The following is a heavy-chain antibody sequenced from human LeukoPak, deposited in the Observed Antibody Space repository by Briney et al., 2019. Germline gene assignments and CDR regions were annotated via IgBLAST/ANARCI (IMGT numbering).Heavy chain of an antibody. CDR2: INTNTGNP. D-gene: IGHD6-19*01. CDR3: ARATPIAVADIFDY. Sequence: ASVKVSCKASGYTFTSYYMHWVRQAPGQGLEWMGWINTNTGNPTYAQGFTGRFVFSLDTSVSTAYLQISSLKAEDTAVYYCARATPIAVADIFDYWGQGTLVTVSS. J-gene: IGHJ4*02. V-gene: IGHV7-4-1*02. CDR1: GYTFTSYY.